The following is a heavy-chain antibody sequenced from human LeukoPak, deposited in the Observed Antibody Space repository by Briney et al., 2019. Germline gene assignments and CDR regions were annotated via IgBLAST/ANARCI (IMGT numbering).Heavy chain of an antibody. Sequence: GGSLRLSCAASGFTFSSYAMSWVRQAPGKGLEWVSAISGSGGSTYYADSVKGRFTISRDNSKNTLYLQMNSLGAEDTAVYYCAKGGVYNWNPGFDYWGQGTLVTVSS. CDR2: ISGSGGST. J-gene: IGHJ4*02. V-gene: IGHV3-23*01. CDR3: AKGGVYNWNPGFDY. D-gene: IGHD1-20*01. CDR1: GFTFSSYA.